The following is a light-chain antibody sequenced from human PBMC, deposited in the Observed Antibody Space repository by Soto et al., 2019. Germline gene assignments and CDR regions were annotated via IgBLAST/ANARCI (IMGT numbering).Light chain of an antibody. CDR3: EQSYSSPPT. Sequence: DIQMTQYPSSLSASVGDRVTITCRESQSISSYLNWYQQEPGKAPKLLMYVASNLQSRVSSRFSSTASGTDFTLNISSLQPEDVATYYCEQSYSSPPTFGGGTKVEIK. J-gene: IGKJ4*01. CDR2: VAS. V-gene: IGKV1-39*01. CDR1: QSISSY.